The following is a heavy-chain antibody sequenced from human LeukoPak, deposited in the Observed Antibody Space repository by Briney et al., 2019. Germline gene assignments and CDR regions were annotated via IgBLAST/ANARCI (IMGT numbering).Heavy chain of an antibody. D-gene: IGHD4-17*01. CDR2: IYTSGST. V-gene: IGHV4-4*07. J-gene: IGHJ4*02. Sequence: GRIYTSGSTNYNPSLKSRVTMSVDTSKNQFSLKLSSVTAADTAVYYCARGRTDYGDYELDYWGQGTLVTVSS. CDR3: ARGRTDYGDYELDY.